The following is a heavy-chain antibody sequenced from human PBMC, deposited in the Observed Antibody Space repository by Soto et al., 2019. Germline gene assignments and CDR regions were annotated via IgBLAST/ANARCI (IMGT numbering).Heavy chain of an antibody. CDR1: GFTFSNFG. CDR3: TSQVATGD. V-gene: IGHV3-30*03. J-gene: IGHJ4*02. D-gene: IGHD5-12*01. Sequence: QVQLVESGGGVVQPGRSLRLSCAASGFTFSNFGMHWVRQAPVKGLEWVAVISYDGNTKYYADSVKGRFTISRDNSKNTLYLQMDRLRVEDPAVYYCTSQVATGDWGQGTLVTVSS. CDR2: ISYDGNTK.